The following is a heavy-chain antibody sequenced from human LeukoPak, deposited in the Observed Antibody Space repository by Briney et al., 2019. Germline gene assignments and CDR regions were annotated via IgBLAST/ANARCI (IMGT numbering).Heavy chain of an antibody. CDR1: GGSISSGGYY. J-gene: IGHJ2*01. CDR3: ARDRSGSYYWYFDL. CDR2: IYHSGST. Sequence: PSETLSLTCTVSGGSISSGGYYWSWIRQPPGKGLEWIGYIYHSGSTYYNPSLKSRVTISVDRSKNQFSLKLSSVTAADTAVYYCARDRSGSYYWYFDLWGRGTLVTVSS. V-gene: IGHV4-30-2*01. D-gene: IGHD1-26*01.